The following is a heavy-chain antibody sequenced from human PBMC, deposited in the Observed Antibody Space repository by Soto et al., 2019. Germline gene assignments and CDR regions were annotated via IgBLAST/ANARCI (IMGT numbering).Heavy chain of an antibody. D-gene: IGHD6-13*01. CDR3: AHRSRYRGSWNVGWFDS. Sequence: SGPTLVNPPQTLTLTCSFSGFSLSSNGVGVGWIRQAPGKALEWVAFIYWDDDKRYSPSLKSRLSIIKDTSINQVFLIMTTVDPVDSATYYCAHRSRYRGSWNVGWFDSWGQGILVTVSS. V-gene: IGHV2-5*02. CDR1: GFSLSSNGVG. CDR2: IYWDDDK. J-gene: IGHJ5*01.